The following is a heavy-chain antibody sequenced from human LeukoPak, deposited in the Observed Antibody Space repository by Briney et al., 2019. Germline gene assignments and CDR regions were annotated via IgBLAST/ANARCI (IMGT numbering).Heavy chain of an antibody. CDR3: ARGRSYDFWSGYYIGQLAYFDY. Sequence: PSETLSLTCAVYGGSFSGYYWSWIRQPQGKGLEWIGEINHSGSTNYNPSLKSRVTISVDTSKNQFSLKLSSVTAADTAVYYCARGRSYDFWSGYYIGQLAYFDYWGQGTLVTVSS. D-gene: IGHD3-3*01. V-gene: IGHV4-34*01. J-gene: IGHJ4*02. CDR1: GGSFSGYY. CDR2: INHSGST.